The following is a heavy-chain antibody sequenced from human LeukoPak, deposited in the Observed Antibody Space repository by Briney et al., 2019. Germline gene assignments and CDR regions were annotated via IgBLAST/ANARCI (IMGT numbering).Heavy chain of an antibody. D-gene: IGHD6-19*01. CDR3: ARSAYSSGWYALASN. J-gene: IGHJ1*01. Sequence: SETLSLTCAVYGGSCSGYYWSWIRQPPGKGLEWIGEINHSGSTNYNPSLKSRVTISVDTSKNQFSLKLSSVTAADTAVYYCARSAYSSGWYALASNWGQGTLATVSS. CDR2: INHSGST. CDR1: GGSCSGYY. V-gene: IGHV4-34*01.